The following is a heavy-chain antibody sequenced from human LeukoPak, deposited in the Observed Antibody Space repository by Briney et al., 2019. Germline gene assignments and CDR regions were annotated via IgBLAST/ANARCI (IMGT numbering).Heavy chain of an antibody. V-gene: IGHV3-9*01. CDR2: ISWNSGSI. Sequence: GRSLRLSCAASGFTFDDYAMHWVRQAPGKGLEWVSGISWNSGSIGYADSVKGRFTISRDNAKNSLCLQMNSLRAEDTAVYYCARFGYVAAVDLWGQGTLVTVSS. D-gene: IGHD2-15*01. CDR1: GFTFDDYA. J-gene: IGHJ4*02. CDR3: ARFGYVAAVDL.